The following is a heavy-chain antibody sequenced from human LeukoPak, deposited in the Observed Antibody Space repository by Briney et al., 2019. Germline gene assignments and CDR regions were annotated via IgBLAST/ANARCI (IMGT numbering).Heavy chain of an antibody. CDR2: IKQDGSEK. CDR3: AREVGICSGGSCYLRFDF. D-gene: IGHD2-15*01. CDR1: GFTFSTYW. Sequence: GGSLRLSCAASGFTFSTYWMNWVRQAPGKGLEWVANIKQDGSEKYYVDSVKGRFTSSRDNAENSLYLQMDSLRAEDTAVYYCAREVGICSGGSCYLRFDFWGQGTLVTVSS. J-gene: IGHJ4*02. V-gene: IGHV3-7*01.